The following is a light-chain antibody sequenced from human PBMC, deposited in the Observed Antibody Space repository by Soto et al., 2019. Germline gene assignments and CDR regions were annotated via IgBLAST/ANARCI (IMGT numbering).Light chain of an antibody. CDR1: SSDVGAYTS. CDR2: EVS. V-gene: IGLV2-14*01. Sequence: QSALTQPASVSGSPGQSITISCTGTSSDVGAYTSVSWYQQHPGKAPRLIIYEVSNRPPGISYRFSGSKSGNTASLTISGLQAEDEADYFCSSYSLSTAYLFGTGTKSPS. J-gene: IGLJ1*01. CDR3: SSYSLSTAYL.